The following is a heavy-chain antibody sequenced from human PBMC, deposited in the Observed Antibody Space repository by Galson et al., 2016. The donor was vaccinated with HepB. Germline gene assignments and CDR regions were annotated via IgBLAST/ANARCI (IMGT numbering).Heavy chain of an antibody. CDR3: ARQDRAGLVNF. CDR1: GGSISSSSYF. Sequence: SETLSLTCTVSGGSISSSSYFWAWIRQPPGKGLEWIGGIYYSGTTHYNPSLQSRVSISVDTSKNQFSLRLTSVSAADTATYLCARQDRAGLVNFWGQGTMVTVSS. V-gene: IGHV4-39*01. CDR2: IYYSGTT. J-gene: IGHJ3*01. D-gene: IGHD6-19*01.